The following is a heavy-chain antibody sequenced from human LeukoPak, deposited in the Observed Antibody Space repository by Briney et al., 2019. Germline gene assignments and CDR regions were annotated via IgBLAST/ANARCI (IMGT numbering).Heavy chain of an antibody. CDR3: AREYYYDSSGYSVFDY. V-gene: IGHV4-4*07. CDR1: GGSISSYY. Sequence: SETLSLTCTVSGGSISSYYWSWIRQPAGKGLGWIGRIYTSGSTNYNPSLKSRVTMSVDTSKNQFSLKLSSVTAADTAVYYCAREYYYDSSGYSVFDYWGQGTLVTVSS. CDR2: IYTSGST. J-gene: IGHJ4*02. D-gene: IGHD3-22*01.